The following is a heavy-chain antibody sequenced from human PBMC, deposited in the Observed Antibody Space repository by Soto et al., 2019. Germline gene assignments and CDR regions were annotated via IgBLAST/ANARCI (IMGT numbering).Heavy chain of an antibody. CDR3: AREDPPSLN. CDR1: ENTFSTYS. J-gene: IGHJ4*02. CDR2: INPTTTTT. V-gene: IGHV1-46*01. Sequence: ASVKVSCKASENTFSTYSLHWVRQAPGQGLEWMGVINPTTTTTTDAQKFQGRVTMTRDTSTSTVFLELSSLRSDDTAVYYCAREDPPSLNWSQGTLVTVSS. D-gene: IGHD2-2*01.